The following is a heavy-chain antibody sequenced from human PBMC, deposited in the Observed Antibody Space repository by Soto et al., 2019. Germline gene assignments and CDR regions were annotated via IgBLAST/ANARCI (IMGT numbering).Heavy chain of an antibody. J-gene: IGHJ4*02. V-gene: IGHV3-23*01. Sequence: EVQLLESGGGLVQPGGSLRLSCAASGFTFSSYAMSWVRQAPGKGLEWVSAISGGTSSTYYADSVKGQFTISRDNSKHTLDLRMNSLRAEDTAVYYCAKERWAAAGTPTLDYWGQGTLVTVSS. CDR3: AKERWAAAGTPTLDY. CDR2: ISGGTSST. D-gene: IGHD6-13*01. CDR1: GFTFSSYA.